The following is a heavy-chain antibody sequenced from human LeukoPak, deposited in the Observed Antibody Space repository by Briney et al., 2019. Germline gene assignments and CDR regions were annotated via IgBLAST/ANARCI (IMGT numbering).Heavy chain of an antibody. V-gene: IGHV3-23*01. D-gene: IGHD3-10*01. Sequence: GGSLRLSCAASGFTFSSYGITWVRQAPGKGLEWVSAISGSGGSTYYADSVKGRFTISRDNAKNSLYLQMNSLRAEDTAVYYCARDTPITMVPGLAWGQGTLVTVSS. CDR3: ARDTPITMVPGLA. J-gene: IGHJ5*02. CDR2: ISGSGGST. CDR1: GFTFSSYG.